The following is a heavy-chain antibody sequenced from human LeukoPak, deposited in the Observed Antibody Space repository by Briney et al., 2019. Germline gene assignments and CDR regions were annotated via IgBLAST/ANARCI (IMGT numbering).Heavy chain of an antibody. Sequence: SVKVSCKASGGTFSSYAISWVRQAPGQGLEWMGRIIPILGIANYAQKFQGGVTITADKSTSTAYMELSSLRSEDTAVYYCAREEAAAGFDYWGQGTLVTVSS. CDR2: IIPILGIA. V-gene: IGHV1-69*04. D-gene: IGHD6-13*01. CDR1: GGTFSSYA. CDR3: AREEAAAGFDY. J-gene: IGHJ4*02.